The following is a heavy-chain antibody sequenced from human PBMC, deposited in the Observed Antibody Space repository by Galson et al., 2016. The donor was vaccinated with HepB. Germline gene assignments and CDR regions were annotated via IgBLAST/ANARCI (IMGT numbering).Heavy chain of an antibody. J-gene: IGHJ6*04. Sequence: SLRLSCAASGFTFSSYGMHWVRQAPGKGLDWVAVIWYDGSNKYYADSVKGRFTISRDNSKNTLYLQMNSLRAEDTAVYYCAKIGSDYGMDVWGKGTTVTVSS. CDR1: GFTFSSYG. D-gene: IGHD3-10*01. CDR2: IWYDGSNK. V-gene: IGHV3-33*06. CDR3: AKIGSDYGMDV.